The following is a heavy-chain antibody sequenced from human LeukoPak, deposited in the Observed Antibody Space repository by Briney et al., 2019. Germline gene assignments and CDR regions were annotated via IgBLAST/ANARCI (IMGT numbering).Heavy chain of an antibody. CDR3: ARVSPSGVWDV. CDR2: IYTTGSS. J-gene: IGHJ6*02. CDR1: GGSISGINYY. D-gene: IGHD3-10*01. V-gene: IGHV4-61*02. Sequence: SQTLSLTCTVSGGSISGINYYWTWIRQPAGKGLEWIGRIYTTGSSNYNPSLKSRVTISVDTSNNQFSLKLSSVTAPDTAVYYCARVSPSGVWDVWGQGTTVTVSS.